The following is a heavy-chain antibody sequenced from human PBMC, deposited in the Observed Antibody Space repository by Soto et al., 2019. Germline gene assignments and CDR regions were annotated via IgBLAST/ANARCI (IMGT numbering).Heavy chain of an antibody. CDR2: IDFSSNSI. V-gene: IGHV3-11*01. CDR3: ARDIEPPGLFFDY. D-gene: IGHD6-13*01. Sequence: GGSLRLSCAAFGVSFSDYYMSWIRQAPGKGLEWVSYIDFSSNSIYYADSVKGRFTISRDNAKNSLYLQMNSLRAEDTAVYYCARDIEPPGLFFDYWGQGTLVTVSS. J-gene: IGHJ4*02. CDR1: GVSFSDYY.